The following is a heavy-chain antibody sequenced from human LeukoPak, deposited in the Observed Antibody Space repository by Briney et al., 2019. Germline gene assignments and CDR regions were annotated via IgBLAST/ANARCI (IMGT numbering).Heavy chain of an antibody. D-gene: IGHD3-16*01. V-gene: IGHV4-34*01. Sequence: PETLSLTCAVYGGSFSGYYWSWIRQPPGKGLEWIGEINHSGSTNYNPSLKSRVTISVDTSKNQFSLKLSSVTAADTAVYYCARGSALPRGRKRDAFDIWGQGTMVTVSS. CDR3: ARGSALPRGRKRDAFDI. CDR1: GGSFSGYY. CDR2: INHSGST. J-gene: IGHJ3*02.